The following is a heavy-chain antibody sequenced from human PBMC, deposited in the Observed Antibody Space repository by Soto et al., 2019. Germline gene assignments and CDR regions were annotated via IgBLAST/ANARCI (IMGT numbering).Heavy chain of an antibody. J-gene: IGHJ6*02. CDR1: GYTFTSYG. V-gene: IGHV1-18*01. CDR3: ARERGATVTTYYYYGMDV. D-gene: IGHD4-4*01. CDR2: ISAYNGNT. Sequence: ASVKVSCKASGYTFTSYGISWVRQAPGQGLEWMGWISAYNGNTNYAQKLQGRVTMTTDTSTSTAYMELRSLRSDDTAVYYCARERGATVTTYYYYGMDVWGQGTTVTSP.